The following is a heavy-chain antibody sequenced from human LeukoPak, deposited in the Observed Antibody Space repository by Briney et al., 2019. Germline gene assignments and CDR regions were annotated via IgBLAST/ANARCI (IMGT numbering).Heavy chain of an antibody. Sequence: GASVKVSCKASGGTFSSYAISWVRQAPGQGLEWMGGIIPIFGTANYAQKFQGRVTITTDESTSTAYTGLSSLRSEDTAVYYCARGIVSSWPDYMDVWGKGTTVTVSS. CDR2: IIPIFGTA. J-gene: IGHJ6*03. D-gene: IGHD6-13*01. CDR3: ARGIVSSWPDYMDV. CDR1: GGTFSSYA. V-gene: IGHV1-69*05.